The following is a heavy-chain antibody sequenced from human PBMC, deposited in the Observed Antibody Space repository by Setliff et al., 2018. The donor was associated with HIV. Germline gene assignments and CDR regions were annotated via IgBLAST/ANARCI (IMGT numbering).Heavy chain of an antibody. CDR1: GFTFNSYW. D-gene: IGHD4-17*01. CDR3: ARGAYGYYFDS. J-gene: IGHJ4*02. V-gene: IGHV3-7*01. CDR2: INQNGRET. Sequence: PGGSLRLSCAASGFTFNSYWMTWVRQAPGKGLEWVANINQNGRETYYMDSAKSRFTISRDNAPNSLYLQMNSLRAEATAVYYCARGAYGYYFDSRGQGTLVTVSS.